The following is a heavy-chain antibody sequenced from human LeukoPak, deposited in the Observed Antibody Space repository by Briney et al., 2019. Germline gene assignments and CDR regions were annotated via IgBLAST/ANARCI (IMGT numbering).Heavy chain of an antibody. CDR3: AKIPGRIAEDAFDI. Sequence: PGGSLRLSCAASGFTFSSYGMHWVRQAPGKGLEWVAVISYDGSNKYYADSVKGRFTISRDNSKNTLYLQMNSLRAEDTAVYYCAKIPGRIAEDAFDIWGQGTMVTVSS. CDR1: GFTFSSYG. J-gene: IGHJ3*02. CDR2: ISYDGSNK. D-gene: IGHD6-13*01. V-gene: IGHV3-30*18.